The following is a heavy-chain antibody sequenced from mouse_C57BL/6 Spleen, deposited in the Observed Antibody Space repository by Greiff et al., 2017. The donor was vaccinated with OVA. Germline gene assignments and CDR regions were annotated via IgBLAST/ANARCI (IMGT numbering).Heavy chain of an antibody. CDR2: IRSKSNNYAT. CDR1: GFSFNTYA. V-gene: IGHV10-1*01. CDR3: VRHPGYSNYNYYAMDY. D-gene: IGHD2-5*01. Sequence: EVQLVESGGGLVQPKGSLKLSCAASGFSFNTYAMNWVRQAPGKGLEWVARIRSKSNNYATYYADSVKDRFTISRDDSESMLYLQMNNLKTEDTAMYYYVRHPGYSNYNYYAMDYWGQGTSVTVAS. J-gene: IGHJ4*01.